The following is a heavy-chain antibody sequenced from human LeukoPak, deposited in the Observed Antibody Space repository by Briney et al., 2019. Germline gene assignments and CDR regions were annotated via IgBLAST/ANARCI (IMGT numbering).Heavy chain of an antibody. CDR1: GYAFAGYW. D-gene: IGHD5-18*01. CDR2: IYPDDSDI. J-gene: IGHJ4*02. CDR3: ARQASYGYLIDY. V-gene: IGHV5-51*01. Sequence: GESLHISCRVSGYAFAGYWIGWVRQVPGKGLEWMGIIYPDDSDIKYSPSFQGQVTFSADKSINTAYLQWSSLKASDTAMYYCARQASYGYLIDYWGQGTLVTVSS.